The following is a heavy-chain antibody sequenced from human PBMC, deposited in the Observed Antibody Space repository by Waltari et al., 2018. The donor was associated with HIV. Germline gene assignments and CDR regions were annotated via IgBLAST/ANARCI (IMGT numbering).Heavy chain of an antibody. CDR1: GGSFSGYY. D-gene: IGHD6-19*01. CDR3: ARGGGAIAVAGPYDY. J-gene: IGHJ4*02. V-gene: IGHV4-34*01. CDR2: INHSGST. Sequence: QVQLQQWGAGLLKPSETLSLTCAVYGGSFSGYYWSWIRQPPGKGLEWIGEINHSGSTNYNPSLKSRVTISVDTSKNQFSLKLSSVTAADTAVYYCARGGGAIAVAGPYDYWGQGTLVTVSS.